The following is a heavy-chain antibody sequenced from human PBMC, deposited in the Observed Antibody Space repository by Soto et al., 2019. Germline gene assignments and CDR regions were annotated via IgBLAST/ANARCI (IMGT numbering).Heavy chain of an antibody. Sequence: QVQLQESGPGLVKPSGTLSLTCAVSSDSITSSNWWSWVRQSPGKGLEWIGEVSHSGSTNYIPSLTSRVTISVDKSRNQFSLRLNSVTAADTAVYYCARNRYGGYDFDYWGQGTLVTVSS. CDR2: VSHSGST. D-gene: IGHD5-12*01. CDR1: SDSITSSNW. CDR3: ARNRYGGYDFDY. J-gene: IGHJ4*02. V-gene: IGHV4-4*02.